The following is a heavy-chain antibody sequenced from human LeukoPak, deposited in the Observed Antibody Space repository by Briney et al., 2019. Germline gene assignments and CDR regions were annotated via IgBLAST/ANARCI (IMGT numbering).Heavy chain of an antibody. CDR1: GFTVSSSY. CDR3: AKEGYGDQGLFDY. CDR2: ISSSSSYI. V-gene: IGHV3-21*01. J-gene: IGHJ4*02. D-gene: IGHD4-17*01. Sequence: GGSLRLSCAASGFTVSSSYMSWVRQAPGKGLQWVSSISSSSSYIYYADSVKGRFTISRDNAKNSLYLQMNSLRAEDTAVYYCAKEGYGDQGLFDYWGQGTLVTVSS.